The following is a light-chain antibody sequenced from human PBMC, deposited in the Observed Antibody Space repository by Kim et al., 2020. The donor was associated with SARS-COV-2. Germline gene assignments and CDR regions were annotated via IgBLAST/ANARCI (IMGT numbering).Light chain of an antibody. Sequence: SPGKRATLACRASQSVSSNSFAWYQHKPGQAPRLLIYSASSRATGIPDRFGGSGSGTDFTLTITRLESEDFAMYYCQQSGSSPPTFGGGTKVDIK. V-gene: IGKV3-20*01. CDR2: SAS. CDR1: QSVSSNS. J-gene: IGKJ4*01. CDR3: QQSGSSPPT.